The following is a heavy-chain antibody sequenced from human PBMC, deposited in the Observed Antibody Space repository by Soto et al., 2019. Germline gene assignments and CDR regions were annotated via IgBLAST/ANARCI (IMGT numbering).Heavy chain of an antibody. CDR1: GYTFTGYY. D-gene: IGHD2-21*02. J-gene: IGHJ4*02. Sequence: QVQLVQSGAEVKKPGASVKVSCKASGYTFTGYYMHWVRQAPGQGLEWMGWINPKSGGTNYAQKFQGWVTMTRDTSISTAYMELSRLRSDDTAVYYCARGYRCGGDCPPLFDYWGQGTLVTVSS. CDR3: ARGYRCGGDCPPLFDY. V-gene: IGHV1-2*04. CDR2: INPKSGGT.